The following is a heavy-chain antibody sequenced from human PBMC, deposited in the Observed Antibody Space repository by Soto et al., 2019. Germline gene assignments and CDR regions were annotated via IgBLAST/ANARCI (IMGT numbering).Heavy chain of an antibody. CDR3: AAEWRSSRSYYYYGMDV. J-gene: IGHJ6*02. CDR1: GFTFTSSA. CDR2: IVVGSGNT. V-gene: IGHV1-58*01. Sequence: SVKVSCKASGFTFTSSAVQWVRQARGQRLEWIGWIVVGSGNTNYAQKLQERVTITRDMSTSTAYMELSSLRSEDTAVYYCAAEWRSSRSYYYYGMDVWGQGTTVTVSS. D-gene: IGHD6-13*01.